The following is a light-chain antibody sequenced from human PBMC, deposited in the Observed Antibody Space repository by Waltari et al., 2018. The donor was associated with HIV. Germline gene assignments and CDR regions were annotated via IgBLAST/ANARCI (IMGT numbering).Light chain of an antibody. V-gene: IGLV2-14*01. Sequence: QSALTQPASVSGSPGQSLTISCTGTSSAIGAYNHVTWYQHHPGKVPKLLIYEVTNRPSGVSHRFSGSKSGNTASLTISGLQAEDEADFYCTSYTSISTLVFGTGTKVTVL. CDR3: TSYTSISTLV. CDR1: SSAIGAYNH. CDR2: EVT. J-gene: IGLJ1*01.